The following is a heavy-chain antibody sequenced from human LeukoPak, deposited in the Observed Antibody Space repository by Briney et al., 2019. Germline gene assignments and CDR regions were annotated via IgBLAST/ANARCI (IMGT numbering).Heavy chain of an antibody. V-gene: IGHV3-21*01. CDR1: GFTFSDYS. CDR2: ITGSGTYT. D-gene: IGHD6-19*01. Sequence: GGSLRLSCAASGFTFSDYSVNWVRQAPGRGVEWVSSITGSGTYTYYADSVRGRFTLARDNARNSLYLQMNSLRAEDTAVYYCVRDKAGSTPNYYYSMDVWGTGTTVTVSS. J-gene: IGHJ6*03. CDR3: VRDKAGSTPNYYYSMDV.